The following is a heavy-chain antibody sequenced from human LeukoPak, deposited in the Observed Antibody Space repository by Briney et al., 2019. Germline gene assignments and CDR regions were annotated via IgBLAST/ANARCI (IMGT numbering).Heavy chain of an antibody. Sequence: ASVKVSCKASGYTFTGYYMHWVRQAPGQGLEWMGIINPSGGSTSYAQKFQGRVTMTRDMSTSTVYMELSSLRSEDTAVYYCAATHGSGSYYGYWGQGTLVTVSS. J-gene: IGHJ4*02. V-gene: IGHV1-46*01. CDR2: INPSGGST. D-gene: IGHD3-10*01. CDR1: GYTFTGYY. CDR3: AATHGSGSYYGY.